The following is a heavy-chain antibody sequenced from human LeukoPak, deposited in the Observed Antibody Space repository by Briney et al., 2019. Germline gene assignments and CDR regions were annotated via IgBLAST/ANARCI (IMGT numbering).Heavy chain of an antibody. CDR3: ARDLTDYYELDY. CDR2: IYTSGST. Sequence: PSETLFLTCTVSGGSISSYYWNWIRQPAGKGLEWIGRIYTSGSTNYNPSLKSRVSMSVDTSKNQFSLKLSSVTAADTAVYYCARDLTDYYELDYWGQGTLVTVSS. J-gene: IGHJ4*02. CDR1: GGSISSYY. V-gene: IGHV4-4*07. D-gene: IGHD3-22*01.